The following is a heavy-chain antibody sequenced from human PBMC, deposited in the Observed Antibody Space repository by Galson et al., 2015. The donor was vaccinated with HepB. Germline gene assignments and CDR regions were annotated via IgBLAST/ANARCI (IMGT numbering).Heavy chain of an antibody. CDR1: GFTFSSYD. CDR2: IGRGDDT. D-gene: IGHD3-10*01. CDR3: AREVIDTTSSGWFLDL. Sequence: SLRLSCAASGFTFSSYDMHWVRQVVGSGLVWVSAIGRGDDTYYPGSVKGRFTISREDAKNSVYLQMNSLRVGDTAVYYCAREVIDTTSSGWFLDLWGRGTLVTVSS. V-gene: IGHV3-13*01. J-gene: IGHJ2*01.